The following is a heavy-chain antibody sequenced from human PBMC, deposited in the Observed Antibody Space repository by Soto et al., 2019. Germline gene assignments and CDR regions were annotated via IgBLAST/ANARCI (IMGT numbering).Heavy chain of an antibody. CDR1: GYPLNAFY. V-gene: IGHV1-46*02. Sequence: XSVKVAFKAFGYPLNAFYMHWVRQAPGQGLEWMGVINPSGDGTSYAQKFQGRVTMTRDTSTSTVYMELSSLRSEDTAVYYCARVALGYDYADVWGQGTTVTVSS. J-gene: IGHJ6*02. CDR3: ARVALGYDYADV. D-gene: IGHD4-17*01. CDR2: INPSGDGT.